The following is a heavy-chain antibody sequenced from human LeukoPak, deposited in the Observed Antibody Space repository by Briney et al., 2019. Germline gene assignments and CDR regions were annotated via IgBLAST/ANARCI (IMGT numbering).Heavy chain of an antibody. Sequence: GGSLRLSCAASGFTFSSYAMSWVRQAPGKGLEWVSAISGSGGSTYYADSVKGRFTISRDNSKNTLYLQMNSLRAEDTAVYYCARDLGPLTYYGGPYWYFDLWGRGTLVTVSS. V-gene: IGHV3-23*01. CDR2: ISGSGGST. D-gene: IGHD3-10*01. CDR1: GFTFSSYA. J-gene: IGHJ2*01. CDR3: ARDLGPLTYYGGPYWYFDL.